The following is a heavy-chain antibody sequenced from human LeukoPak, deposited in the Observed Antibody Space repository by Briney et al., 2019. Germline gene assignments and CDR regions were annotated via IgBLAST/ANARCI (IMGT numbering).Heavy chain of an antibody. J-gene: IGHJ4*02. Sequence: GGSLRLSCAASGFTFNSFAMSWVRQAPGKGLEWVSATSGSGGSTYYADSVKGRFTISRDNSKNTLYLQMNSLRAGDTALYYCTKRGSYDFWSGYYYDYWGRGTPVTVSS. CDR2: TSGSGGST. CDR1: GFTFNSFA. V-gene: IGHV3-23*01. CDR3: TKRGSYDFWSGYYYDY. D-gene: IGHD3-3*01.